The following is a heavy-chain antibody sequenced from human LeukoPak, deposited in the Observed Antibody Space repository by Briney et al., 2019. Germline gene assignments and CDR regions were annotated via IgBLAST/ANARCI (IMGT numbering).Heavy chain of an antibody. D-gene: IGHD2-2*01. CDR1: GGSFTGHY. Sequence: SETLSLTCAAYGGSFTGHYWTWIRQPPGKGLEWIGEITHGGSTNYNPSLKSRVTISIDTSKNQFSLRLTSVTAADTAVYYCARAVIPAADLDYWGQGTLVTVSS. CDR3: ARAVIPAADLDY. CDR2: ITHGGST. J-gene: IGHJ4*02. V-gene: IGHV4-34*01.